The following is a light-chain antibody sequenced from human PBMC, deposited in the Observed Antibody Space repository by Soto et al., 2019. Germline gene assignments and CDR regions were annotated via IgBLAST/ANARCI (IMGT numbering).Light chain of an antibody. V-gene: IGKV3-20*01. CDR2: GAS. CDR1: QSVRSSY. J-gene: IGKJ1*01. CDR3: LQYGTFPRT. Sequence: EIVLTQSPGTLSLSPGERATLSCRASQSVRSSYLAWYQQNAGQAPRLLIYGASSRATGIPDRFSGSGSGTDFKLTISRLEPEDLAVYYCLQYGTFPRTFGQGTKVEIK.